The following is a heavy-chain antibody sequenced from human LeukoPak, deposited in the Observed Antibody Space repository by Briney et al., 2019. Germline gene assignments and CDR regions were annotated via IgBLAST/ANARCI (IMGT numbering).Heavy chain of an antibody. J-gene: IGHJ4*02. Sequence: GGSLILSCTASGFTVSSNYMTWVRQAPGKGLEWVSVIYSDGSTYYTDSVKGRFTISRDNSKSTLYLQMNSLRVEDTAVYYCARVQGSGLLRWYWGQGTLVTVSS. CDR1: GFTVSSNY. CDR2: IYSDGST. V-gene: IGHV3-66*01. D-gene: IGHD2-15*01. CDR3: ARVQGSGLLRWY.